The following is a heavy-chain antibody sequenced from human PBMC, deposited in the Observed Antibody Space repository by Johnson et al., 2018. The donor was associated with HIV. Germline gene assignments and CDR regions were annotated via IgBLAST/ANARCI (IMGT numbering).Heavy chain of an antibody. D-gene: IGHD2-15*01. J-gene: IGHJ3*01. V-gene: IGHV3-11*04. CDR3: ARAAGVNVVVEDVDR. Sequence: HVQLVESGGGLAQPGRSLRLSCTTSGFTFGDYALSWVRQAPGKGLEWVSYISSSGSTIYYADSVKGRFTISRDNAKNSLYLQMNSLRAEDTAVYYCARAAGVNVVVEDVDRWGQGTMVTVSA. CDR1: GFTFGDYA. CDR2: ISSSGSTI.